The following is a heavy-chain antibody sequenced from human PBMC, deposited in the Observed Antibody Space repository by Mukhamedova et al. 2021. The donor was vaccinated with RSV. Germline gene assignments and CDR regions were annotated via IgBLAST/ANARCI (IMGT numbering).Heavy chain of an antibody. CDR3: ANTEVVVPAAKGDY. V-gene: IGHV3-23*01. D-gene: IGHD2-2*01. CDR2: ISGSGGST. J-gene: IGHJ4*02. Sequence: VRQAPGKGLEWVSAISGSGGSTYYADSVKGRFTISRDNSKNTLYLQMNSLRAEDTAVYYYANTEVVVPAAKGDYWGQGTLVTVSS.